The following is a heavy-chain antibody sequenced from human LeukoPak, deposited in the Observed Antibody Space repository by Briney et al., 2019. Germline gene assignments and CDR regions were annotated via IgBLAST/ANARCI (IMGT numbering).Heavy chain of an antibody. J-gene: IGHJ4*02. CDR3: ARGRRWPQLRGLDY. V-gene: IGHV1-69*13. Sequence: ASVKVSCKASGGTFSSYAISWVRQAPGQGLEWMGGIIPIFGTANYAQKFQGRVTITADESTSTAYMELSSLRSEDTAVYYCARGRRWPQLRGLDYWGQGTLVTVSS. D-gene: IGHD5-24*01. CDR2: IIPIFGTA. CDR1: GGTFSSYA.